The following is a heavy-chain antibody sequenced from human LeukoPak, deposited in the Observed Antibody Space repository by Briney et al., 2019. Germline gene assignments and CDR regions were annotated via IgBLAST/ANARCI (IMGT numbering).Heavy chain of an antibody. CDR2: LSGTGDST. V-gene: IGHV3-23*01. CDR1: GFTFRNYA. D-gene: IGHD6-13*01. Sequence: QPGGSLRLSCAASGFTFRNYAMSWVRQAPGKGLEWVSTLSGTGDSTYYADSVKGRFTISRDNSKNTLYLQMSSLRAEDTAVYSCAKDWGYSSSWSYYFDYWGQGILVTVSS. CDR3: AKDWGYSSSWSYYFDY. J-gene: IGHJ4*02.